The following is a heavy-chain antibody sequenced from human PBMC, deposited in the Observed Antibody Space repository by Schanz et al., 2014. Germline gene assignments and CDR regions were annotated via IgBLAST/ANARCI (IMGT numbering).Heavy chain of an antibody. J-gene: IGHJ4*02. D-gene: IGHD2-15*01. CDR1: GYTFTSYG. Sequence: QVQLVQSGAEVKKPGASVKVSCKASGYTFTSYGISWVRQAPGQGLEWMGWISPYNGNTNYAQKLQGRVTMTADTSTSTAYKDLRSLRSDDAAVYYCARDQSPYPNTSEGRYFDSWGQGSLXSVSS. CDR3: ARDQSPYPNTSEGRYFDS. V-gene: IGHV1-18*01. CDR2: ISPYNGNT.